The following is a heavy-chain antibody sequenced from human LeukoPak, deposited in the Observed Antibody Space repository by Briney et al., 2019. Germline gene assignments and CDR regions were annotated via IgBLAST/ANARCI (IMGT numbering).Heavy chain of an antibody. D-gene: IGHD5-24*01. J-gene: IGHJ4*02. CDR2: IYADGTT. V-gene: IGHV3-53*01. CDR1: GFTVSNTF. Sequence: GGSLRLSCAASGFTVSNTFLSWVRQAPGKGLEWVSAIYADGTTYYADSVKGRFTISRDNSKNTLYLQMNSLRADDTAVYYCTKEMWDGYNKLFDYWGQGTLVTVSS. CDR3: TKEMWDGYNKLFDY.